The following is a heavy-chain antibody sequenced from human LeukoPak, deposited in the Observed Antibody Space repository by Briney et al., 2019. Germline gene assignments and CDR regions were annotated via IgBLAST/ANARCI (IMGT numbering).Heavy chain of an antibody. V-gene: IGHV3-23*01. Sequence: GGSLRLSXAASGFTFSSYAMSWVRQVPGKGLEWVSAISGSGGGTFYTDSVKGRFTISRDNSKNTLLLQMNSLRAADTAIYYCAKGYDNYDDGGYYSRPDAFDLWGQGTMVTVSS. D-gene: IGHD3-22*01. CDR3: AKGYDNYDDGGYYSRPDAFDL. CDR1: GFTFSSYA. J-gene: IGHJ3*01. CDR2: ISGSGGGT.